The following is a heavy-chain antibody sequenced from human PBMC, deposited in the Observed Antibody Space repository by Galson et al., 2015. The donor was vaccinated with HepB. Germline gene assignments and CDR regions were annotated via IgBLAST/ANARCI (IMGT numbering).Heavy chain of an antibody. Sequence: SVKVSCKASGYTFTNYVISWVRQAPGQGLEWMGWINVYNGNTNYAQSLQGRVTMTTDTSTSTAYMELRSLRSDDTAVYYCARIDFWTAMDVWGKGTTVTVSS. D-gene: IGHD3/OR15-3a*01. CDR3: ARIDFWTAMDV. CDR1: GYTFTNYV. J-gene: IGHJ6*04. V-gene: IGHV1-18*01. CDR2: INVYNGNT.